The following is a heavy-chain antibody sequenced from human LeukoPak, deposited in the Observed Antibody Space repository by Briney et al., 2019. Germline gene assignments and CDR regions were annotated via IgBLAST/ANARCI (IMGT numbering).Heavy chain of an antibody. CDR3: AKSSNFWSGYSDS. D-gene: IGHD3-3*01. CDR1: GFTFSSYA. CDR2: ISGSGGST. V-gene: IGHV3-23*01. J-gene: IGHJ4*02. Sequence: GGSLRLSCTASGFTFSSYAMSWVRQAPGKGLEWVSAISGSGGSTYYAYYVKGRFTISRDNSKNTLYLQMNSLRAEDTAVYYCAKSSNFWSGYSDSWGQGTLVSVSS.